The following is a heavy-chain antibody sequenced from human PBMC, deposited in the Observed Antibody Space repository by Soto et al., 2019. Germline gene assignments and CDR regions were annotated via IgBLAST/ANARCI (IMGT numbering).Heavy chain of an antibody. Sequence: EVQLVESGGGLVQPGGSLRLSCAASGFTFSSYSMNWVRQAPGKGLEWVSYISSSSSTIYYADSVKGRFTISRDNAKNSLYLQMNSLRDEDTAVYYCARVVNDIFTGYSYYFDYWGQGTLVTVSS. J-gene: IGHJ4*02. CDR1: GFTFSSYS. CDR2: ISSSSSTI. V-gene: IGHV3-48*02. CDR3: ARVVNDIFTGYSYYFDY. D-gene: IGHD3-9*01.